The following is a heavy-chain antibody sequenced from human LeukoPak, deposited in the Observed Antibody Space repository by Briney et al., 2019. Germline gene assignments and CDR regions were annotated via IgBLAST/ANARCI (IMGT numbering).Heavy chain of an antibody. CDR2: INPNSGGT. V-gene: IGHV1-2*02. D-gene: IGHD2-2*01. Sequence: ASVKVSCKASGYTFTRYYMHGVRQAPGQGLEWMGWINPNSGGTNYAQKFQGRVTMTRDTSISTAYMELSRLRSDDTAVYYCARDCRGSTCDGYFDYWGQGTLVTVSS. CDR1: GYTFTRYY. J-gene: IGHJ4*02. CDR3: ARDCRGSTCDGYFDY.